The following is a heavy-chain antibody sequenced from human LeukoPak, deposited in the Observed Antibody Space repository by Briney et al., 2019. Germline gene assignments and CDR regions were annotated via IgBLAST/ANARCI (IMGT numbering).Heavy chain of an antibody. CDR2: IYHSGST. Sequence: SETLSLTCTVSGDSSSSYYWSWIRQPPGKGLEWIGYIYHSGSTEYNPSLKSRVTISLDTSKNQFSLQLNSMTPEDTAVYYCARGDQAFDYWGQGTLVTVSS. CDR3: ARGDQAFDY. V-gene: IGHV4-59*12. J-gene: IGHJ4*02. CDR1: GDSSSSYY. D-gene: IGHD2-2*01.